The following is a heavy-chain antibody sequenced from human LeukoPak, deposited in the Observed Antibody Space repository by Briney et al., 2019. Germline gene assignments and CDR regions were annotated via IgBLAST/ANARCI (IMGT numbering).Heavy chain of an antibody. CDR1: GFTFSSYA. Sequence: GGSLRLSCAATGFTFSSYAMSWVRQAPGKGLEWVSAISGSGGSTYYADSVKGRFTISRDNSKNTLYLQMNSLRAEDTAVYYCAKWFGELPAFDIWGQGTMVTVSS. CDR2: ISGSGGST. D-gene: IGHD3-10*01. V-gene: IGHV3-23*01. CDR3: AKWFGELPAFDI. J-gene: IGHJ3*02.